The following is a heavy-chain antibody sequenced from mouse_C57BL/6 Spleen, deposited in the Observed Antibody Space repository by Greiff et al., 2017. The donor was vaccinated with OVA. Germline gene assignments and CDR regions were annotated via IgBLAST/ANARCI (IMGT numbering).Heavy chain of an antibody. Sequence: VQLQQSVAELVRPGASVKLSCTASGFNIKNTYMHWVKQRPEQGLEWIGRIDPANGNTKYAPKFQGKATITADTSSNTAYLQLSSLTSEDTAIYYGARSEGTTVVGYAMDYWGQGTSVTVSS. CDR3: ARSEGTTVVGYAMDY. J-gene: IGHJ4*01. V-gene: IGHV14-3*01. D-gene: IGHD1-1*01. CDR2: IDPANGNT. CDR1: GFNIKNTY.